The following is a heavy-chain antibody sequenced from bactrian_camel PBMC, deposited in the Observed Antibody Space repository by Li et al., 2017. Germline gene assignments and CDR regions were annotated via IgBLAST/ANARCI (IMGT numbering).Heavy chain of an antibody. V-gene: IGHV3S25*01. CDR1: ANIYAGYW. CDR2: IWCGSGST. Sequence: QLVESGGGSVQPGGSLTLSGTASANIYAGYWMVLFRQAPGKEREGVAHIWCGSGSTYTADSVKGRFTISQDGADSAVYLQMDNLKPEDTARYYCAKGFYSPADSLGHKVRGQGTQVTVS. J-gene: IGHJ4*01. D-gene: IGHD2*01.